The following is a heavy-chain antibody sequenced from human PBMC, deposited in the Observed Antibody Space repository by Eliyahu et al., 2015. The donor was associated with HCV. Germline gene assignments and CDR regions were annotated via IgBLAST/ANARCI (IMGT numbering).Heavy chain of an antibody. Sequence: QVQLVESGGGVVQPGRSLRLSCAASGFTFSNYAIHWVRQAPGKGLEWVSVIPYDGSNKYYADSVKGRFTISRDNSKNTLYLQMNSLRDEDTAVYYCARESQPYYYYGMDVWGQGTTVTVSS. CDR2: IPYDGSNK. D-gene: IGHD6-13*01. V-gene: IGHV3-30-3*01. J-gene: IGHJ6*02. CDR1: GFTFSNYA. CDR3: ARESQPYYYYGMDV.